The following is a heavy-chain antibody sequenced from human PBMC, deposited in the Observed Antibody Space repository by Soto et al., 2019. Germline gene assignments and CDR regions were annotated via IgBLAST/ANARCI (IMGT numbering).Heavy chain of an antibody. CDR3: ARDLKVAAAGTGYYYYSMDV. J-gene: IGHJ6*02. D-gene: IGHD6-13*01. V-gene: IGHV3-21*01. CDR2: ISRSSSNI. CDR1: GFNFSSYS. Sequence: EVQLVETGGGLVQPGGSLRLSCAASGFNFSSYSMNWVRQAPGKGLEWVSSISRSSSNIYYVDSVKGRFTISRDNAKNSLYLQMNSLRAEDTAVYYCARDLKVAAAGTGYYYYSMDVWGQGTTVTVSS.